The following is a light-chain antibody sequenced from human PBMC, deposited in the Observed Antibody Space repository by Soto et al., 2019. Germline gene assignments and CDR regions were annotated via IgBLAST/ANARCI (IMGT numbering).Light chain of an antibody. CDR1: SSDVGGYNY. Sequence: QSALTQPASVSGSPGQSITISCTGTSSDVGGYNYVSWYQQHTVKAPKLMIYDVTNRPSVVSDRFSGFKSGNTASLTISGLQAEDEADYYCSSYTSSSTPYVFGTGTKVTVL. CDR2: DVT. V-gene: IGLV2-14*01. J-gene: IGLJ1*01. CDR3: SSYTSSSTPYV.